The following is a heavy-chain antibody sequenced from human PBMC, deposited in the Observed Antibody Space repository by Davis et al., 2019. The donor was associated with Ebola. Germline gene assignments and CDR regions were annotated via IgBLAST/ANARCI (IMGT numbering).Heavy chain of an antibody. V-gene: IGHV7-4-1*01. D-gene: IGHD3-10*01. CDR2: IITNTGKP. CDR3: ARDFGWFGELFYWFDP. Sequence: ASLKVSCNASAYTFTTYAMNWVLQPPGQGLEWMGWIITNTGKPTYAQGFTGRFVFSLATSVSTAYLQICSLQAEATAVYYCARDFGWFGELFYWFDPWGQGTLVTVSS. J-gene: IGHJ5*02. CDR1: AYTFTTYA.